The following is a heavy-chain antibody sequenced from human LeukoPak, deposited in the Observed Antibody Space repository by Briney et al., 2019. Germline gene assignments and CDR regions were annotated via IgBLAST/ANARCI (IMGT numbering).Heavy chain of an antibody. CDR1: GGSIDYYY. CDR2: IYYSGGT. J-gene: IGHJ6*02. V-gene: IGHV4-59*01. Sequence: SETLSLTCTVSGGSIDYYYWMWIRQPPGKGLEWIGYIYYSGGTHYNPSLKSRVTMLVDTSKNQFSLKLTAVTAADTAVYYCARDRAALRPPFEDYYYGMDVWGQGTTVTVSS. CDR3: ARDRAALRPPFEDYYYGMDV. D-gene: IGHD3-9*01.